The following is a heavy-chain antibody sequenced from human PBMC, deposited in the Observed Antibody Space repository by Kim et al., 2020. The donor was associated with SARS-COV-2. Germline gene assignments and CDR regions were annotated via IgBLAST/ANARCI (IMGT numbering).Heavy chain of an antibody. CDR2: MNPNSGNT. Sequence: ASVKVSCKASGYTFTSYDINWVRQATGQGLEWMGWMNPNSGNTGYAQKFQGRVTMTRNTSISTAYMELSSLRSEDTAVYYCASRAFGDDFWSGYLDAFDIWGQGTMVTVSS. V-gene: IGHV1-8*01. J-gene: IGHJ3*02. D-gene: IGHD3-3*01. CDR1: GYTFTSYD. CDR3: ASRAFGDDFWSGYLDAFDI.